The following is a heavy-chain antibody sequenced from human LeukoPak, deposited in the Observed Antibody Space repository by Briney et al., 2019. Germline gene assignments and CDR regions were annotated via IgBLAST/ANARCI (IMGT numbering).Heavy chain of an antibody. CDR2: ISDSGGAT. CDR1: GFTFNNHD. D-gene: IGHD2-2*01. V-gene: IGHV3-23*01. Sequence: GGSLRLSCAASGFTFNNHDMTWVRQGPGKGLEWVSRISDSGGATGYGDSVKGRFTISRDNSKNTAYLQMNSLRAEDTAVYYCGRYGRNPEFWGQGTLVTVSS. J-gene: IGHJ4*02. CDR3: GRYGRNPEF.